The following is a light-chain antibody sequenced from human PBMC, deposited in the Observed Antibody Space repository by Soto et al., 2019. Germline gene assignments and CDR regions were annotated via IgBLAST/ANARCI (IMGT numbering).Light chain of an antibody. J-gene: IGKJ3*01. Sequence: IQMTQSPSSLSASFGDIVILTCRASQSIGNWLAWYQQKPGKAPKLLIYKASSLESGVPTRFSGSGSGTDFTLTISSLQPEDFATYYCQQYNSYVFGPGTKVDIK. V-gene: IGKV1-5*03. CDR1: QSIGNW. CDR2: KAS. CDR3: QQYNSYV.